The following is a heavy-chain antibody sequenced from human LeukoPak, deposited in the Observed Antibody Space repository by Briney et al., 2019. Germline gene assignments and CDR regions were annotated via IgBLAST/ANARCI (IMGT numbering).Heavy chain of an antibody. CDR3: AKGNSGWQQIFDY. D-gene: IGHD6-19*01. V-gene: IGHV3-30*02. J-gene: IGHJ4*02. CDR1: GFTFSSYG. Sequence: GGSLRLSCAASGFTFSSYGMHWVRQAPGKGLEWVAFIRYDGSNKYYADSVKGRFTTSRDNSKNTLYLQMNSLRAEDTAVYYCAKGNSGWQQIFDYWGQGTLVTVSS. CDR2: IRYDGSNK.